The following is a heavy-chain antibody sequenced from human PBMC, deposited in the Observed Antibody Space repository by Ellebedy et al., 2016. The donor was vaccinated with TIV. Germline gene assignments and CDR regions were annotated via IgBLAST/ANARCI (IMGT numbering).Heavy chain of an antibody. V-gene: IGHV1-69*13. CDR1: EGSLSRSA. CDR2: IHPTFGPT. D-gene: IGHD4-23*01. CDR3: AQAPLFAEIKLLGMDV. J-gene: IGHJ6*02. Sequence: SVKVSCKGSEGSLSRSAISWVRQAPGQGLEWMGEIHPTFGPTTYAQRFQGRVLITADESTSTAYMVLSSLTSAETAVYYCAQAPLFAEIKLLGMDVWGQGTSVTVSS.